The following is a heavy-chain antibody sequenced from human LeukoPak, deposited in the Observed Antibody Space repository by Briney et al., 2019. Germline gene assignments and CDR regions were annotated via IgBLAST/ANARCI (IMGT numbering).Heavy chain of an antibody. CDR2: FTPSGGST. J-gene: IGHJ1*01. CDR1: GYTFTSYN. V-gene: IGHV1-46*01. CDR3: ARGGHSSGFEYFPH. Sequence: ASVKVSXKASGYTFTSYNIHWVRQAPGQGLEWMGIFTPSGGSTSYAQKFQGRVTMTRDTSTSTVYMEMSSLRSEDTAVYYCARGGHSSGFEYFPHWGQGTLVTVSS. D-gene: IGHD3-22*01.